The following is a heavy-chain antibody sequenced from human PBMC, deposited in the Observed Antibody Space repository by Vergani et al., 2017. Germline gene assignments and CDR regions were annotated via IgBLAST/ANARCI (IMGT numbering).Heavy chain of an antibody. CDR3: ARLGSSGWPFDY. CDR1: GGSFSGYY. J-gene: IGHJ4*02. D-gene: IGHD6-19*01. V-gene: IGHV4-34*01. Sequence: QVQLPQWGAGLLKPSETLSLTCAVYGGSFSGYYWSWIRQPPGKGLEWIGEINHSGSTNYNPSLKSRVTISVDTSKNQCSLKLSSVTAADTAVYYCARLGSSGWPFDYWGQGTLVTVSS. CDR2: INHSGST.